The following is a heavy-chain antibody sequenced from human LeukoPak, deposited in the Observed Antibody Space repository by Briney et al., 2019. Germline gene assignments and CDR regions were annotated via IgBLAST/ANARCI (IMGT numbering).Heavy chain of an antibody. CDR2: IYYSGST. J-gene: IGHJ3*02. CDR1: GGSISSYY. Sequence: SETLSLTCTVSGGSISSYYWGWIRQPPGKGLEWIGSIYYSGSTYYNPSLKSRVTISVDTSKNQFSLKLSSVTAADTAVYYCARGHPLDAFDIWGQGTMVTVSS. CDR3: ARGHPLDAFDI. V-gene: IGHV4-39*07.